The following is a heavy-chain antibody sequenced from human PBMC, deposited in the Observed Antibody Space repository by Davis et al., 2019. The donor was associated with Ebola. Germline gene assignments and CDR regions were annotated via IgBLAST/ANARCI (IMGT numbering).Heavy chain of an antibody. Sequence: GESLKISCAASGFTFSSYAMTWVRQAPGKGLEWVSVVKSDSDTYYAGSVKGRFSIPRDNSKNTLHLQMNGLRAEDTAVYYCAAEGRSSRPGYWGQGTLVTVSS. CDR1: GFTFSSYA. CDR3: AAEGRSSRPGY. CDR2: VKSDSDT. J-gene: IGHJ4*02. D-gene: IGHD3-10*01. V-gene: IGHV3-23*01.